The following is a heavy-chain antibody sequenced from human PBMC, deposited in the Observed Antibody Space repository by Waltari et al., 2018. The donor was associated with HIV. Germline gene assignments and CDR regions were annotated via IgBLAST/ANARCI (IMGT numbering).Heavy chain of an antibody. CDR1: GFTFTGHY. V-gene: IGHV1-2*02. CDR3: ARDTHWLAYLFDS. J-gene: IGHJ4*02. D-gene: IGHD6-19*01. CDR2: IDPETGGT. Sequence: QLQLVQSGAEVKKPGASVKVSCKTSGFTFTGHYIHWLRQAPGQGFEWMGWIDPETGGTKYAQKFQGRVTMTRDTSISTAYMELNGLTSDDTAVFYCARDTHWLAYLFDSWGQGTLITVSS.